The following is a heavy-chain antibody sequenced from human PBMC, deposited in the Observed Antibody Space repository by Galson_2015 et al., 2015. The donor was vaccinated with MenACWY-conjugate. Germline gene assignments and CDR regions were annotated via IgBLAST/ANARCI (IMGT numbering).Heavy chain of an antibody. D-gene: IGHD6-19*01. J-gene: IGHJ3*02. V-gene: IGHV1-18*01. CDR2: ISAYNGNI. CDR1: GYTFTSYG. CDR3: ARRSGWTNDAVDI. Sequence: SVKVSFKASGYTFTSYGFSWVRQAPGQGLEWIGWISAYNGNINYAQKFQGRVTMTTDTSTSTAYMELRSLRSDDTAVYYCARRSGWTNDAVDIWGQGTMVTVSS.